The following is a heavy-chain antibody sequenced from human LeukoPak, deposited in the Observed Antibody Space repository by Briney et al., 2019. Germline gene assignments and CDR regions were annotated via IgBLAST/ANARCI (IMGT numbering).Heavy chain of an antibody. CDR3: ARFVVPAAMAPYFDL. CDR1: GGSISSGSYY. D-gene: IGHD2-2*01. V-gene: IGHV4-61*02. J-gene: IGHJ2*01. CDR2: IYTSGST. Sequence: PSQTMSLACTVSGGSISSGSYYWGWIRQPAGKGLEWIGRIYTSGSTNYNPSLKSRVTISVDTSKTQFSLKLSSVTAADTAVYYCARFVVPAAMAPYFDLWGRGTLVTVSS.